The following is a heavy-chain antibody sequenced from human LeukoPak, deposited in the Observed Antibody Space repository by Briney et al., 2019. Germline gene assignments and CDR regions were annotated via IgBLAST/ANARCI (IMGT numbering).Heavy chain of an antibody. CDR3: ARGSTSGVATSFDY. CDR1: GGSITTNS. D-gene: IGHD5-12*01. CDR2: IYYSGRA. V-gene: IGHV4-59*12. Sequence: SETLSLTCSVSGGSITTNSWNWIRQPPGQGLEWIGYIYYSGRAGYNPSLKSRVTISVDRSKNQFSLKLNSVTAADTAVYYCARGSTSGVATSFDYWGQGTLVTVSS. J-gene: IGHJ4*02.